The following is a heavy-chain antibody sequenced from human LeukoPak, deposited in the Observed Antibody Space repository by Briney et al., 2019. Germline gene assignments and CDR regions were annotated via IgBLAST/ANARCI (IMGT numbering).Heavy chain of an antibody. J-gene: IGHJ4*02. CDR3: ARHQYNYGAWFFDY. CDR1: GGSITSYY. D-gene: IGHD5-18*01. CDR2: IYDSGN. Sequence: SETLSLTCTVSGGSITSYYWSWTRQPPGKGLEWIGYIYDSGNYYNPSLKSRVTISIDTPKNQFSLNLNSVTAADTAVYYCARHQYNYGAWFFDYWGQGTLVTVSS. V-gene: IGHV4-59*08.